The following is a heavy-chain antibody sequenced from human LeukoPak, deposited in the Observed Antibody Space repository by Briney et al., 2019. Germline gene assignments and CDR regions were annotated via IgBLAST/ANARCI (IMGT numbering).Heavy chain of an antibody. Sequence: SETLSLTCTVSGGSISSYYWSWIRQPPGKGLEWIGYIYYSGSTNHNPSLKSRVTISVDTSKNQFSLKLSSVTAADTAVYYCARARSEDYYYYGMDVWGQGTTVTVSS. J-gene: IGHJ6*02. CDR3: ARARSEDYYYYGMDV. V-gene: IGHV4-59*01. D-gene: IGHD1-14*01. CDR2: IYYSGST. CDR1: GGSISSYY.